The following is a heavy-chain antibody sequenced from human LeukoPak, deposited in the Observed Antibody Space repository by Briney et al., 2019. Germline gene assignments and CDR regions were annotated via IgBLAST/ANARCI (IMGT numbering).Heavy chain of an antibody. D-gene: IGHD6-19*01. CDR2: IYYSGST. CDR3: ARGSSGWPYFDY. CDR1: GGSISSGGYY. V-gene: IGHV4-61*08. J-gene: IGHJ4*02. Sequence: SETLSLTCTVSGGSISSGGYYWSWIRQHPGKGLEWIGYIYYSGSTNYNPSLKSRVTISVDTSKNQFSLKLSSVTAADTAVYYCARGSSGWPYFDYWGQGTLVTVSS.